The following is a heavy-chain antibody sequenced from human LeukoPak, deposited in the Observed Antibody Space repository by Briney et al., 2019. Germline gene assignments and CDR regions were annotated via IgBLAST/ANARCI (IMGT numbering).Heavy chain of an antibody. CDR1: GCTFSSYA. V-gene: IGHV1-69*04. D-gene: IGHD3-22*01. Sequence: AVKVSCQASGCTFSSYAISWLRQAPGQGLEWIGRILPIFGIANYAQKFQGRVTITADKSTSTAYMELSSLRSEDTAVYYCARERADSSGYYIFDYWGQGTLVTVSS. J-gene: IGHJ4*02. CDR3: ARERADSSGYYIFDY. CDR2: ILPIFGIA.